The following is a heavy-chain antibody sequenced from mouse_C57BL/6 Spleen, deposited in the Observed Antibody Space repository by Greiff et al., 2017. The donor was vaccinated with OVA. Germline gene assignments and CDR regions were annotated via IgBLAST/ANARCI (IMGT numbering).Heavy chain of an antibody. Sequence: EVKVVESGGGLVQSGRSLRLSCATSGFTFSDFYMEWVRQAPGKGLEWIAASRNKANDYTTEYSATVKGRFIVSRDTSQIILYLQMNALRAEYTAIYYCARDDWPRDYGNPLAYWGQGTLVTVSA. V-gene: IGHV7-1*01. J-gene: IGHJ3*01. D-gene: IGHD2-1*01. CDR1: GFTFSDFY. CDR2: SRNKANDYTT. CDR3: ARDDWPRDYGNPLAY.